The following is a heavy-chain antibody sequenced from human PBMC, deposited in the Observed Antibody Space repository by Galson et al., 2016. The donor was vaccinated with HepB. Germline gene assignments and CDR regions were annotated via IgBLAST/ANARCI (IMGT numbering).Heavy chain of an antibody. Sequence: ETLSLTCAVSGASVSGRNWWSWVRQSPGKGLEWIGEVFYSGDANYNPSLRSRVAMSVDRSKNHVSLRLMSVTAADTAIYYCVSYLIQAWVGSDAFDTWGQGTMVTVSS. CDR1: GASVSGRNW. CDR2: VFYSGDA. D-gene: IGHD3-10*01. CDR3: VSYLIQAWVGSDAFDT. V-gene: IGHV4-4*02. J-gene: IGHJ3*02.